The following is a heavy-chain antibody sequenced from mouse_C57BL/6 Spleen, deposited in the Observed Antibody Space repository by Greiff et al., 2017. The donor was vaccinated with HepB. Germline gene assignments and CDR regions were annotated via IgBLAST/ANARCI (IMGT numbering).Heavy chain of an antibody. CDR2: INPNNGGT. Sequence: EVQLPQSGPELVKPGASVKISCKASGYTFTDYYMNWVKQSHGKSLEWIGDINPNNGGTSYNQKFKGKATLTVDKSSSTAYMELRSLTSEDSAVYYCGRGKDYDGSSLAWFAYWGQGTLVTVSA. D-gene: IGHD1-1*01. J-gene: IGHJ3*01. V-gene: IGHV1-26*01. CDR1: GYTFTDYY. CDR3: GRGKDYDGSSLAWFAY.